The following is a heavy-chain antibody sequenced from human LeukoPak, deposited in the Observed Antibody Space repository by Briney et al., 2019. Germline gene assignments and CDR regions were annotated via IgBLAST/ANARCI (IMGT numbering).Heavy chain of an antibody. J-gene: IGHJ1*01. V-gene: IGHV3-30*03. D-gene: IGHD2-21*01. CDR2: MSYDGSNN. CDR1: GLTFSSYG. CDR3: ARGENYFQY. Sequence: GGSLRLSCAASGLTFSSYGMHWVRQAPGKGLEWLALMSYDGSNNYYADSVKGRFTISRDNSKNTLYLQMDSLRPEDTAVYYCARGENYFQYWGQGTLVTVSS.